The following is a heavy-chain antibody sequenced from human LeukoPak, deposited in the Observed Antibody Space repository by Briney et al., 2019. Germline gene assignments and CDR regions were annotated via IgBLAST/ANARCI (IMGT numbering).Heavy chain of an antibody. V-gene: IGHV3-21*04. CDR1: GFTFSDFW. CDR3: AKLSGYSYGTDFDY. J-gene: IGHJ4*02. CDR2: ISSSSSYI. Sequence: PGGSLRLSCAASGFTFSDFWMHWVRQAPGKGLVWVSSISSSSSYIYYADSVKGRFTISRDNAKNSLYLQMNSLRAEDTAVYYCAKLSGYSYGTDFDYWGQGTLVTVSS. D-gene: IGHD5-18*01.